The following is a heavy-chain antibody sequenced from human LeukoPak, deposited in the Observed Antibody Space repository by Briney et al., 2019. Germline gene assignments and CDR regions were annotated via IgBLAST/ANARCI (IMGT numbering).Heavy chain of an antibody. CDR3: ARGPTVTTNYYYYMDV. Sequence: GASVKVSCKASGYTFTGYYMHWVRQAPGQGLEWMGWINPESDGTNYAQKFQGRVTMTRDTSISTAYMELSRLRSDDTAVYYCARGPTVTTNYYYYMDVWGKGTTVTVSS. V-gene: IGHV1-2*02. J-gene: IGHJ6*03. D-gene: IGHD4-17*01. CDR1: GYTFTGYY. CDR2: INPESDGT.